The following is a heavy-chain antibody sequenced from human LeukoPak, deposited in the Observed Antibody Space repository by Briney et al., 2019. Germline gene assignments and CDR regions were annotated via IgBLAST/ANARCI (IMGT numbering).Heavy chain of an antibody. D-gene: IGHD7-27*01. CDR2: INPNSGGT. CDR1: GYTFTGYY. J-gene: IGHJ4*02. CDR3: ARDDKLGDDYSDY. V-gene: IGHV1-2*02. Sequence: GASVKVSCKASGYTFTGYYIHWVRQAPGQGLEWMGWINPNSGGTNYAQKFQGRVTMTRDTSISTAYMELSRLKSDDTAVYYCARDDKLGDDYSDYWGQGTLVTVSS.